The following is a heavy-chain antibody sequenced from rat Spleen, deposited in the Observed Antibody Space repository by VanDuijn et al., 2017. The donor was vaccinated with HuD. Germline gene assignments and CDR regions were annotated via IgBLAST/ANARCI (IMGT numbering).Heavy chain of an antibody. Sequence: EVQLVESGGGLVQPGRSLKLSCAASGFSFSDYHMTWVRQAPTKGLEWVASISYDGDYTYYRDSVKGRFTISRDNAKSTLYLQMNSLRSEDTATYYCARSTRYNYVMDAWGDDWFAYWGQGTLVTVSS. CDR3: ARSTRYNYVMDAWGDDWFAY. V-gene: IGHV5-22*01. CDR1: GFSFSDYH. J-gene: IGHJ3*01. D-gene: IGHD1-5*01. CDR2: ISYDGDYT.